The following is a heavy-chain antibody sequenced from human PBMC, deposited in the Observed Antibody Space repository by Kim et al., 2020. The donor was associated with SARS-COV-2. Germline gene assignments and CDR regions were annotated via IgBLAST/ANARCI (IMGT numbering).Heavy chain of an antibody. CDR1: GFTFSSYA. CDR2: ISGSGGST. V-gene: IGHV3-23*01. J-gene: IGHJ6*02. CDR3: AKGRADSSSWPIEVYYYYYGMDV. D-gene: IGHD6-13*01. Sequence: GGSLRLSCAASGFTFSSYAMSWVRQAPGKGLEWVSAISGSGGSTYYADSVKGRFTISRDNSKNTLYLQMNSLRAEDTAENYCAKGRADSSSWPIEVYYYYYGMDVSGQGTTVTVSS.